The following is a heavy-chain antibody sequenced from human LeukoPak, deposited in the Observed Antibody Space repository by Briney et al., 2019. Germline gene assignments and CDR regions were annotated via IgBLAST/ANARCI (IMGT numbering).Heavy chain of an antibody. CDR3: ARAGYQLLYHFDY. CDR2: INHSGST. Sequence: SETLSLTCAVYGGSFSGYYWSWIRQPPGKGLEWFGEINHSGSTNYNPSLKSRVTLSVDTSKNQFSLKLSSVTAADTAVYYCARAGYQLLYHFDYWGQGTLVTVSS. J-gene: IGHJ4*02. D-gene: IGHD2-2*02. V-gene: IGHV4-34*01. CDR1: GGSFSGYY.